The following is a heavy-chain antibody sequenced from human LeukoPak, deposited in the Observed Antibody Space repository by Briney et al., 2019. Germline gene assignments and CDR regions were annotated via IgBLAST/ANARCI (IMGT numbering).Heavy chain of an antibody. CDR3: ARDLADFWSGYLSSAFDI. Sequence: SQTLSLTCTVSGASISSGDYYWGWIRQPAGKGLEWIGRIYTSGSTNYNPSLKSRVTMSVDTSKNQFSLKLSSVTAADTAVYYCARDLADFWSGYLSSAFDIWGQGTMVTVSS. CDR2: IYTSGST. V-gene: IGHV4-61*02. D-gene: IGHD3-3*01. J-gene: IGHJ3*02. CDR1: GASISSGDYY.